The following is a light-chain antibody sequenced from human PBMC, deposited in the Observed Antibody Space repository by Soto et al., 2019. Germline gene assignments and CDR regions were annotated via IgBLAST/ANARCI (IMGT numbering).Light chain of an antibody. CDR3: QHYGNSLWT. V-gene: IGKV3-20*01. CDR1: QTVSSNY. Sequence: ENVLTQSPDTLSLSPGEGATLSCRASQTVSSNYLAWYQHRPGQAPKLIIHGASYTAPGIPGRFSGSGSGADFTLTISRLEPEDFAVYFCQHYGNSLWTFGQGTKVDIK. CDR2: GAS. J-gene: IGKJ1*01.